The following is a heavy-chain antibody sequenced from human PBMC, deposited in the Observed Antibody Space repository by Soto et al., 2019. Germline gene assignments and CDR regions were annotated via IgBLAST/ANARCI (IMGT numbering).Heavy chain of an antibody. CDR3: ARVLGCSSTSCYHDAFDI. V-gene: IGHV3-21*01. D-gene: IGHD2-2*01. J-gene: IGHJ3*02. CDR2: ISSRSSYI. CDR1: GLTFCSYS. Sequence: GGSMRLSCAASGLTFCSYSLNWVRKAPGKGLEWVSSISSRSSYIYYADSVKGRFTISRDNAKNSLYLQMNSLSAEDTALYYCARVLGCSSTSCYHDAFDIWGQGTMVTVSS.